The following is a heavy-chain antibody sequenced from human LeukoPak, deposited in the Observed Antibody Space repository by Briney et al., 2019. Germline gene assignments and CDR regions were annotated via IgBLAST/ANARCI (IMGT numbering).Heavy chain of an antibody. Sequence: SETLSLTCAVYGGFFSDYYWTWIRQTPGKGLQWIGQINHRGSTTYNPSLKSRVTISVDTSNNQFSLKLNSVIAADTAVYYCARVVSQYGDYAWIVNWFDPWGQGTLVTVSS. CDR3: ARVVSQYGDYAWIVNWFDP. J-gene: IGHJ5*02. V-gene: IGHV4-34*01. CDR1: GGFFSDYY. CDR2: INHRGST. D-gene: IGHD4-17*01.